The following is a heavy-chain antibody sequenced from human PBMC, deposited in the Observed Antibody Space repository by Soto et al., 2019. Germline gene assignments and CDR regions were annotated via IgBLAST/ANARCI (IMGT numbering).Heavy chain of an antibody. Sequence: EVQLVESGGGLIQPGGSLRLSCAASGFTVSSNYMSWVRQAPGKGLEWVSILYSGGSTYYADSVKCRFTISGDNSKNTVYLQMNSLRAEDTAVYYCARGYSGYDNAIDYWGQGTLVTVSS. J-gene: IGHJ4*02. D-gene: IGHD5-12*01. V-gene: IGHV3-53*01. CDR1: GFTVSSNY. CDR2: LYSGGST. CDR3: ARGYSGYDNAIDY.